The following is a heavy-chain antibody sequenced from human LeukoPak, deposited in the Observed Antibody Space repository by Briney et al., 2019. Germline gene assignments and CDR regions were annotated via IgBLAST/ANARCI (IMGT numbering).Heavy chain of an antibody. CDR1: GYRFTSHW. J-gene: IGHJ3*02. Sequence: GGALKTSLYGPGYRFTSHWNGWGRPGPGKGVGGRGIIYPGDSDTRYSPSFQGQVTISADKCISTAYLQWRQPKAPDTALYYCASSSNDAFDIWGQGTMVTVSS. CDR3: ASSSNDAFDI. D-gene: IGHD2-2*01. CDR2: IYPGDSDT. V-gene: IGHV5-51*01.